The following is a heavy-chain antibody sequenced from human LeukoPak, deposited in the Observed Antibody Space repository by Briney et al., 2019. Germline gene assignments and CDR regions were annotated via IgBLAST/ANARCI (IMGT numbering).Heavy chain of an antibody. J-gene: IGHJ1*01. CDR3: TRYRSFAHVAD. Sequence: GRSLRVSFEASGFTFSSAWMRWVRQGPGKGLEWVGRFRGKADGGTIDYAAPAKGRFTISRDDSKNTLFLQMSSLKIEDTAVYFCTRYRSFAHVADWGQGPL. V-gene: IGHV3-15*01. CDR2: FRGKADGGTI. CDR1: GFTFSSAW. D-gene: IGHD3-16*02.